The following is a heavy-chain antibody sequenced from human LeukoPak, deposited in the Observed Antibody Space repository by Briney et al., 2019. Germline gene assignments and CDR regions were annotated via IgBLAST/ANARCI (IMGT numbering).Heavy chain of an antibody. Sequence: PSETLSLTCAVSGGSITNYYWTWIRQPAGKGLEWIGRIYTSGSTNYNPSLKSRVIMSVDTSKDQFSLKLTSLTAADTAVYYCARSDSSGYYGAFDYWGQGTLVTVSS. V-gene: IGHV4-4*07. CDR3: ARSDSSGYYGAFDY. CDR2: IYTSGST. CDR1: GGSITNYY. D-gene: IGHD3-22*01. J-gene: IGHJ4*02.